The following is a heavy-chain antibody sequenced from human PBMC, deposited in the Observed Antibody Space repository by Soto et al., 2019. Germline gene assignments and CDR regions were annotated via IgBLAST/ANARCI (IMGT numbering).Heavy chain of an antibody. CDR1: GFTFSKYA. V-gene: IGHV3-23*01. CDR3: ARDSAPARLLYYGMDV. J-gene: IGHJ6*02. D-gene: IGHD1-26*01. Sequence: PGGSLRLSCAASGFTFSKYALSWVRQAPGKGLEWVSAISGSGGTTHYADSVKGRVTISRDNSKDTVFLQMNSLRAEDTAVYSCARDSAPARLLYYGMDVWGQGTTVTVSS. CDR2: ISGSGGTT.